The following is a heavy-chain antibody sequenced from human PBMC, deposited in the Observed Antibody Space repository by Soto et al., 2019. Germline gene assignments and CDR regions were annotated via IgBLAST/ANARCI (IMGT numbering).Heavy chain of an antibody. CDR1: GYTFITYG. CDR3: ARNSSGWSHSDE. V-gene: IGHV1-18*01. CDR2: ISVYNGYA. Sequence: QVQLVQSGAEVKKPGASVKVSCKASGYTFITYGISWVRQAPGHGLEWMGWISVYNGYAHYAQTVQGRVTMTTDTSTNTAYMDLRSLRSDGTAVYFCARNSSGWSHSDERGQGTVVTFSS. J-gene: IGHJ4*02. D-gene: IGHD6-19*01.